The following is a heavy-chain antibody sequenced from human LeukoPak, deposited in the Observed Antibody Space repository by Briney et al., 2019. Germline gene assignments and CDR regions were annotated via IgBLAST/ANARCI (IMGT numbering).Heavy chain of an antibody. D-gene: IGHD3-22*01. CDR1: GYTFTGYY. Sequence: ASVKVSCKASGYTFTGYYMHWVRQAPGQGLEWRGWINPNSVGTNYAKKFQGRVTMTRDTSISTAYMELSRLRSDDTAVYYCARDERYDSSGYPFDYWGQGTLVTVSS. CDR3: ARDERYDSSGYPFDY. V-gene: IGHV1-2*02. CDR2: INPNSVGT. J-gene: IGHJ4*02.